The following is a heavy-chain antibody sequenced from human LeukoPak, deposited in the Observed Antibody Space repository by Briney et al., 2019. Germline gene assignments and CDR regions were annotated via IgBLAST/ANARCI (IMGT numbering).Heavy chain of an antibody. Sequence: GASVKVSCKASGYTFTGYYMHWVRQAPGQGLEWMGIINPSGGSTSYAQKFQGRVTMTRDMSTSTVYMELSSLRSEDTAVYYCARDSYDSSGYYYRDVDYWGQGTLVTVSS. V-gene: IGHV1-46*01. J-gene: IGHJ4*02. D-gene: IGHD3-22*01. CDR2: INPSGGST. CDR1: GYTFTGYY. CDR3: ARDSYDSSGYYYRDVDY.